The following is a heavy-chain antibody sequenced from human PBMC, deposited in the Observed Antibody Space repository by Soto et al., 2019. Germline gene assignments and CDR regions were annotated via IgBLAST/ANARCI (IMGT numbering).Heavy chain of an antibody. Sequence: ARGSLRLSCAASGFTFDDYVMTWARQAPGKGLEWVSGVNWNGGSTGYADSVKGRFTISRDNAKNSLYLQMNSLRAEDTAFYYCDRGASLNFDYCGEGTLVTVSS. J-gene: IGHJ4*02. D-gene: IGHD1-26*01. CDR1: GFTFDDYV. CDR3: DRGASLNFDY. V-gene: IGHV3-20*04. CDR2: VNWNGGST.